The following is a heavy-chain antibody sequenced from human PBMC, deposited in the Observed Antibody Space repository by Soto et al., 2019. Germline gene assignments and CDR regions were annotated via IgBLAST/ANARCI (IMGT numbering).Heavy chain of an antibody. J-gene: IGHJ5*02. D-gene: IGHD1-26*01. V-gene: IGHV1-69*13. CDR3: ARAIVGPTTTGWLDP. CDR2: IIPIFGTA. Sequence: ASVKVSCKASGGTFSRYAISWVRQAPGQGLEWMGGIIPIFGTANYAQKFQGRVTITADDSASTAYMELSSLRFEDTAVYYCARAIVGPTTTGWLDPWGQGTLVTVSS. CDR1: GGTFSRYA.